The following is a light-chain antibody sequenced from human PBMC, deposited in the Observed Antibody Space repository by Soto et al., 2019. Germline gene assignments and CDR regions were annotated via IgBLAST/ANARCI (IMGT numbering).Light chain of an antibody. V-gene: IGKV3-20*01. CDR3: QQYGSSALT. J-gene: IGKJ4*01. CDR1: QSVSSNY. CDR2: GTS. Sequence: EIVLTQSPGTLSLSAGERATLSCRASQSVSSNYLAWYQQKPGQAPRLLIYGTSSRATGIPDRFSGSGSGTDFTLTISRLEPEDSAVYYCQQYGSSALTFGGGTKVDIK.